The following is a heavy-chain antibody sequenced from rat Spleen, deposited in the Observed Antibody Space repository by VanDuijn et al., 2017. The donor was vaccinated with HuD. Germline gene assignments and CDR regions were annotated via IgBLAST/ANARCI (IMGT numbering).Heavy chain of an antibody. CDR2: IWGEGST. V-gene: IGHV2-13*01. CDR3: ARWKYTTDWFAY. CDR1: GFSLNNYG. J-gene: IGHJ3*01. D-gene: IGHD1-6*01. Sequence: QVQLKESGPGLVQPSQTLSLTCTVSGFSLNNYGVLWVRQPPGKGLEWMGVIWGEGSTAYNSALKSRLSISRDTSKSQVFLKMNSLQTEDTAMYFCARWKYTTDWFAYWGQGTLVTVSS.